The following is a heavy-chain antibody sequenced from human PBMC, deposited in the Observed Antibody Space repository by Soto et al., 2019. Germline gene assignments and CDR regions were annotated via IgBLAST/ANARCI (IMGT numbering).Heavy chain of an antibody. V-gene: IGHV4-30-2*01. CDR3: ARGRAGGTFNF. Sequence: SETLSLTCAVSGDSISSGGNSWSWIRQPPGKGLEWIGYIYNSGNTYYNPSLKSRVTISIDRSKNQFSLNLNSVTAADTAVYYCARGRAGGTFNFWGQGTLVTVSS. CDR2: IYNSGNT. D-gene: IGHD6-13*01. J-gene: IGHJ4*02. CDR1: GDSISSGGNS.